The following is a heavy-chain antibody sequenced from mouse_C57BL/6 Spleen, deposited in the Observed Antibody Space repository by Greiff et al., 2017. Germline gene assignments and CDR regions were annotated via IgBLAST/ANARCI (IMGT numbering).Heavy chain of an antibody. V-gene: IGHV2-2*02. CDR2: IWSGGST. J-gene: IGHJ4*01. D-gene: IGHD2-3*01. CDR1: GFSLTSYG. CDR3: ATYDGYLSYYAMDY. Sequence: QVQLQQSGPGLVQPSQSLSITCTVSGFSLTSYGVHWVRQSPGKGLEWLGVIWSGGSTDYNAAFISRLSISKDNSKSQVFFKMNSLQANDTAIYYSATYDGYLSYYAMDYWGQGTSVTVSS.